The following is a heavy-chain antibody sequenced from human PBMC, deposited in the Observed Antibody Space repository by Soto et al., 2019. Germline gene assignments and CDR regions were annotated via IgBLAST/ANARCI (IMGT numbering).Heavy chain of an antibody. Sequence: PSETLSLTCAVYGLSFSGYYWSWIRQPPGKGLEWIGEINHSGSTNYNPSLKSRVTISVDTSKNQFSLKLSSVTAADTAVYYCARGKYYDFWSGYYTSYYYYYMDVWGKGTTVT. J-gene: IGHJ6*03. CDR2: INHSGST. D-gene: IGHD3-3*01. V-gene: IGHV4-34*01. CDR1: GLSFSGYY. CDR3: ARGKYYDFWSGYYTSYYYYYMDV.